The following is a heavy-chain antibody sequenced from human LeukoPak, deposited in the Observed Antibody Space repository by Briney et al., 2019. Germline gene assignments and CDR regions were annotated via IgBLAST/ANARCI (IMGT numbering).Heavy chain of an antibody. D-gene: IGHD3-3*01. J-gene: IGHJ4*02. CDR2: IYPGDSDT. CDR3: ARPALKGVVIIEGYFDY. V-gene: IGHV5-51*01. Sequence: GESLKISCKGSGYSFTSYWIGWVRQMPGKGLEWMGIIYPGDSDTRYSPSFQGQVTTSADKSISTAYLQWSSLKASDTATYYCARPALKGVVIIEGYFDYWGQGTLVTVSS. CDR1: GYSFTSYW.